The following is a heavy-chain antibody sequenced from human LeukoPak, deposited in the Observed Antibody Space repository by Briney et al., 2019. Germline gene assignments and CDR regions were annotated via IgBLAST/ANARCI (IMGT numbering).Heavy chain of an antibody. Sequence: PSETLSLTCTVSGGPISSSPYHWGWIRQPPGKGLEWIGSISYSGSTFYNPSLKSRLTISVDTSKNQFSLKLSSLTAADTAVFYCARLSPYLGSGSSAFPDDFWGQGTLVTVSS. CDR1: GGPISSSPYH. J-gene: IGHJ4*02. CDR2: ISYSGST. V-gene: IGHV4-39*01. CDR3: ARLSPYLGSGSSAFPDDF. D-gene: IGHD3-10*01.